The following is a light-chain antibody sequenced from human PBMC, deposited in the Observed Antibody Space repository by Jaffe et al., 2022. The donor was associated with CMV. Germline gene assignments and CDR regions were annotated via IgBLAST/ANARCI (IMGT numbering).Light chain of an antibody. J-gene: IGLJ2*01. CDR3: NSYSSSTTRVV. CDR2: DVN. Sequence: QSALTQPASVSGSPGQSITLSCVGTFDDVGAYNFVSWYQQNPGKAPKLLIYDVNNRPSGVSDRFSGSKSGNTASLTISGLQPEDEADYYCNSYSSSTTRVVFGGGTKLTVL. CDR1: FDDVGAYNF. V-gene: IGLV2-14*01.